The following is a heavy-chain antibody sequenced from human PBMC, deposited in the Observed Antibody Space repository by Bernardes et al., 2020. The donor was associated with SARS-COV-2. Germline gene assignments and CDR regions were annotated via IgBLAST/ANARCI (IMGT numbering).Heavy chain of an antibody. D-gene: IGHD3-9*01. CDR1: GFTFSRYW. V-gene: IGHV3-7*01. CDR3: SRSGNFDGVGY. J-gene: IGHJ4*02. CDR2: INEEGSDR. Sequence: GGSLRLSCTVSGFTFSRYWMSWVRQAPGTGLAWVANINEEGSDRYHVDSVKGRFTISRDNAQNSLYLQMNSLRFEDTAVYFCSRSGNFDGVGYWGQGVLVTVSS.